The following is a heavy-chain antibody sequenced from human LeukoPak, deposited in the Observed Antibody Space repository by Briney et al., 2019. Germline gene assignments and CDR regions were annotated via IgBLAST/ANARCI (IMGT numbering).Heavy chain of an antibody. J-gene: IGHJ4*02. D-gene: IGHD2-15*01. CDR1: EFTFNSYG. CDR3: AKDRRGSCNAGSCYCCAY. CDR2: IRFDGSDE. V-gene: IGHV3-30*02. Sequence: GGSLRLSCTASEFTFNSYGMHWVRQAPGKGLEWVAFIRFDGSDEHYADSVKGRFTISRDNSKNTLYLQMNSLRAEDTAVYYCAKDRRGSCNAGSCYCCAYWGRGALVTVSS.